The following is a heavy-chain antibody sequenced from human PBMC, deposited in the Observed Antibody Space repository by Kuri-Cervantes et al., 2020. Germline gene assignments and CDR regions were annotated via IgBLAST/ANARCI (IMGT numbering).Heavy chain of an antibody. CDR2: ISGSGGST. Sequence: GESLKISCAASGFTFSSYAMSWVRQAPGKGLEWVSAISGSGGSTYYADSVKGRFTISRDNAKNSLYLQMNSLRAEDTAVYYCARASGHSYGYQNYYYYGMDVWGQGTTVTVSS. J-gene: IGHJ6*02. D-gene: IGHD5-18*01. CDR3: ARASGHSYGYQNYYYYGMDV. V-gene: IGHV3-23*01. CDR1: GFTFSSYA.